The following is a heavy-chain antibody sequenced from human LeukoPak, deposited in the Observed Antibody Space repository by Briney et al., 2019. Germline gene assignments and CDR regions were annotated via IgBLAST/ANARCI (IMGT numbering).Heavy chain of an antibody. Sequence: PSETLSLTCTVSGASVTDYYWSCIRQSPGKGLEWISYIHHSGNSDHNPSLRSRVTTSLDTSKNQFSLNLISVTAADTAVYYCTRGHWGLQSWSQGTLVTVSS. V-gene: IGHV4-59*02. J-gene: IGHJ5*02. D-gene: IGHD7-27*01. CDR1: GASVTDYY. CDR3: TRGHWGLQS. CDR2: IHHSGNS.